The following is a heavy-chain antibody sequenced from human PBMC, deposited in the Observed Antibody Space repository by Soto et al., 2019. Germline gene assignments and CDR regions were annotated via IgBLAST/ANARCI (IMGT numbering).Heavy chain of an antibody. CDR2: IRGNGDRT. D-gene: IGHD2-21*02. J-gene: IGHJ4*02. Sequence: EEQLLESGGVLVVPGGSLRLSCAASGFAFSNYAMTWVRQAPGKGLEWVSSIRGNGDRTYYAESVKGRFTISRDNSKSTLFPQMNSLRADDTAVYFCARAEVTAVFGFWGQGTLVTVSS. V-gene: IGHV3-23*01. CDR1: GFAFSNYA. CDR3: ARAEVTAVFGF.